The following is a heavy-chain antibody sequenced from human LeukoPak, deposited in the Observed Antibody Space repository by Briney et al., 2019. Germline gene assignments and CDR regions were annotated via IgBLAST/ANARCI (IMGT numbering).Heavy chain of an antibody. Sequence: PGGSLRLSCAASGFTFSFYNMNWVRQAPGKGLEWVSYISRDSITTYYADSVKGRFTISRDNAKNSLYLQMNSLRAEDTAVYYCARVIWSGYYQIDYWGQGTLVTVSS. D-gene: IGHD3-3*01. CDR2: ISRDSITT. CDR1: GFTFSFYN. V-gene: IGHV3-48*01. J-gene: IGHJ4*02. CDR3: ARVIWSGYYQIDY.